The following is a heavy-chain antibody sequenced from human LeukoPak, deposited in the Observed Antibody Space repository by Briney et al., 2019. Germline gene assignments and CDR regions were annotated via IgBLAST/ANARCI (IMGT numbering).Heavy chain of an antibody. D-gene: IGHD2-15*01. Sequence: SETLSLTCTVSGGSISDYYWGWIRQPAGKGLEWIGRIYTTGGTDYNPSLKSRVTMSVDTSKNQFSLKLSSVTAADTAVYYCARDSWPEVARFDYWGQGTLVTVSS. V-gene: IGHV4-4*07. CDR3: ARDSWPEVARFDY. CDR2: IYTTGGT. J-gene: IGHJ4*02. CDR1: GGSISDYY.